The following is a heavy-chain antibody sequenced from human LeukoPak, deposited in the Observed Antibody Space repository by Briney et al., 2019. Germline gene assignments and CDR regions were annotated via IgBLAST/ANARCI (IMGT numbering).Heavy chain of an antibody. J-gene: IGHJ4*02. Sequence: GGSLRLSCAASGFTFSSYAMHWVRQAPGKGLEWVAVISYDGSSKYYADSVKGRFTITRDNSKNTLYLQMNSLRAEDTAVYYCARDRSPGIDYWGQGTLVTVSS. V-gene: IGHV3-30*01. D-gene: IGHD3-10*01. CDR3: ARDRSPGIDY. CDR2: ISYDGSSK. CDR1: GFTFSSYA.